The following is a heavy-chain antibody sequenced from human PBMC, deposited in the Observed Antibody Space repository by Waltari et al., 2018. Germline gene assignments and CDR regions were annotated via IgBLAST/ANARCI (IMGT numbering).Heavy chain of an antibody. J-gene: IGHJ4*02. V-gene: IGHV4-39*01. D-gene: IGHD4-17*01. CDR2: IYYSGST. CDR3: ARHGDYNVRFDY. CDR1: GGSISSSSYY. Sequence: QLQLQESGPGLVKPSETLSLTCTVSGGSISSSSYYWGWIRQPPGKGLEWIGSIYYSGSTYYNPALKSRVTISVDTSKNQFSLKLSSVTAADTAVYYCARHGDYNVRFDYWGQGTLVIVSS.